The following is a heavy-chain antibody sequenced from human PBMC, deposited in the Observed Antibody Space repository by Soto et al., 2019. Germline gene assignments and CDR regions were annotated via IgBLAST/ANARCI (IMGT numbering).Heavy chain of an antibody. V-gene: IGHV1-18*01. CDR3: AGASVVVVATPVAKS. CDR1: GYTFTKYG. J-gene: IGHJ5*02. Sequence: QVQLVQSGAEVKKPGASVKVSCKASGYTFTKYGFTWVRQAPGQGLEWMGWISAYNGKTYYAQNFQGRVTMTTDTPTSTANVGRGGRKSTARAVYSWAGASVVVVATPVAKSWGRGARAPVPS. CDR2: ISAYNGKT. D-gene: IGHD2-15*01.